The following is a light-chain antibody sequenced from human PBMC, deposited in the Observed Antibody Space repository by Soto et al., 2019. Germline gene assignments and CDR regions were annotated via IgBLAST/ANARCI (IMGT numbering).Light chain of an antibody. CDR2: DVT. V-gene: IGLV2-14*03. Sequence: QSALTQPASVSGSPGQSITISCTGTSSDVGGYDHVSWYQQHPGKAPKLIIYDVTVRPSGISRRFPGSKSDNTASLAVSGLQPEDEADYYCSSYTNKDTLLFGGGTKLTVL. J-gene: IGLJ3*02. CDR1: SSDVGGYDH. CDR3: SSYTNKDTLL.